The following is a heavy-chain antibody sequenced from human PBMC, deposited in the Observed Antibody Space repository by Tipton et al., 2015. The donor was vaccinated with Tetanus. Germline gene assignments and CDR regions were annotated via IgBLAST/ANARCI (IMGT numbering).Heavy chain of an antibody. V-gene: IGHV3-11*01. Sequence: SLRLSCAASGFTFSDYYMSWIRQAPGKGLEWVSYISSSGSTIYYADSVKGRFTISRDNAKNSLYLQMNSLRAEDTAVYYCARPKYSSSQYYYGMDVWGQGTTVTVSS. J-gene: IGHJ6*02. CDR3: ARPKYSSSQYYYGMDV. CDR2: ISSSGSTI. CDR1: GFTFSDYY. D-gene: IGHD6-13*01.